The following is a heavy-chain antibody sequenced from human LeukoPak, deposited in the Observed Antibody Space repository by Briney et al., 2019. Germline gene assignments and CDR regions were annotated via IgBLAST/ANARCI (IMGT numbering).Heavy chain of an antibody. CDR1: RFSFSNYW. Sequence: PGGSLRLSCTPSRFSFSNYWMAWVRQAPGKGLEWVGNINQDGSERNYVDSVKGRFTISRDNAKNSLYLQVNSLRAEDTALYYCAKAGGDYFPIEYDYWGQGTLVTVSS. D-gene: IGHD4-17*01. CDR2: INQDGSER. J-gene: IGHJ4*02. V-gene: IGHV3-7*03. CDR3: AKAGGDYFPIEYDY.